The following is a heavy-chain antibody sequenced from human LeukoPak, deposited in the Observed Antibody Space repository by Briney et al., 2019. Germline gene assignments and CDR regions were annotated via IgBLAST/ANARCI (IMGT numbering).Heavy chain of an antibody. CDR1: GGSFSGYY. CDR2: INRSGST. CDR3: ARATPRQLPGI. V-gene: IGHV4-34*01. Sequence: ASETLSLTCAVYGGSFSGYYWSWIRQPPGKGLEWIGEINRSGSTNYNPSLKSRVTISVDTSKNQFSLKLSSVTAADTAVYYCARATPRQLPGIWGQGTLVTVSS. J-gene: IGHJ4*02. D-gene: IGHD2-2*01.